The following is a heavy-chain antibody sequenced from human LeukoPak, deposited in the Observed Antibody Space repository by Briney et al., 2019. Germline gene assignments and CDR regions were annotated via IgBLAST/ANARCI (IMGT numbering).Heavy chain of an antibody. CDR1: GFSFISYG. J-gene: IGHJ4*02. Sequence: GGSLRLSCAASGFSFISYGMHWVRQAPGKGLEWVGVISDDGRNKNYADSVKGRFTISRGNSKDTLYLQMNSLRDEDTAVYYCAKRPSDYGDYVTYFDYWGQGTLVTVSS. CDR3: AKRPSDYGDYVTYFDY. CDR2: ISDDGRNK. V-gene: IGHV3-30*18. D-gene: IGHD4-17*01.